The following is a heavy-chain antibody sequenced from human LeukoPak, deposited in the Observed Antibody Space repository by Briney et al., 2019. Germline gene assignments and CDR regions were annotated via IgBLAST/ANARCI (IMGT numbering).Heavy chain of an antibody. CDR1: GGSFSGYY. V-gene: IGHV4-34*01. J-gene: IGHJ4*02. Sequence: SETLSLTCAVYGGSFSGYYWSWIRQPPGKGLEWIGEINHSGSTNYNPSLKSRVTISVDTSKNQFSLKLSSVTAADTAVYYCARGGYSYGYGYWGQGTLVTVSS. CDR2: INHSGST. D-gene: IGHD5-18*01. CDR3: ARGGYSYGYGY.